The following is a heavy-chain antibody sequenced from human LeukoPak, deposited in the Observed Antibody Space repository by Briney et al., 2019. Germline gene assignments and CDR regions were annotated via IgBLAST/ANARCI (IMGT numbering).Heavy chain of an antibody. CDR1: GGSISSSSYY. V-gene: IGHV4-39*07. CDR2: IYYSGRT. CDR3: ARSNRITIFGVVIRNWFDP. J-gene: IGHJ5*02. Sequence: PSETLSLTCTVSGGSISSSSYYWGWIRQPPGKGLEWIGSIYYSGRTYYNPSLKSRVTISVDTSKNQFSLRLSSVTAADTAVYYCARSNRITIFGVVIRNWFDPWGQGTLVTVSS. D-gene: IGHD3-3*01.